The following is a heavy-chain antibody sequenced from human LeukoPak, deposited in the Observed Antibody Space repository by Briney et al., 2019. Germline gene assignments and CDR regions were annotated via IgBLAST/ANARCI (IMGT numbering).Heavy chain of an antibody. J-gene: IGHJ5*02. CDR2: MNPNSGNT. V-gene: IGHV1-8*03. D-gene: IGHD1-26*01. CDR3: ARGSSPYYGPNNWFDP. CDR1: GYTFTSYD. Sequence: ASVKVSCKASGYTFTSYDINWVRQATGQGLEWMGWMNPNSGNTGYAQKFQGRVTITRNTSISTAYMELSSLRSEDTAVYYCARGSSPYYGPNNWFDPWGQGTLVTVSS.